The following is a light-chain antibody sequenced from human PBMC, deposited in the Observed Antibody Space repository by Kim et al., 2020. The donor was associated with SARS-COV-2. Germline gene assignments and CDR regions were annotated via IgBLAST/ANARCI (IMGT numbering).Light chain of an antibody. CDR3: QQYGNSPFT. V-gene: IGKV3-20*01. Sequence: SQGERASLACRASQSVRSKYLAWYQQKPGQAPRLLMYGASTRATGIPDRFIGSGSGTDFILTITRLEPEDLAVYYCQQYGNSPFTFGQGTKLEI. CDR1: QSVRSKY. CDR2: GAS. J-gene: IGKJ2*01.